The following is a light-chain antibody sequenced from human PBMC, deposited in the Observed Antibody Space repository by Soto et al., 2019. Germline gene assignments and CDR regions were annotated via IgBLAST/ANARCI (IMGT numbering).Light chain of an antibody. CDR3: QSYDSSNHVV. V-gene: IGLV6-57*04. J-gene: IGLJ2*01. Sequence: NFMLTQPHSVSESPGKTVTISCTRSSGSIASNYVQWYQQRPGSAPTTVIYEXXXXXSGVPDRFSGSIDSSSNSASLTISXXXXXXXXXXXCQSYDSSNHVVFGGGTKLTVL. CDR2: EXX. CDR1: SGSIASNY.